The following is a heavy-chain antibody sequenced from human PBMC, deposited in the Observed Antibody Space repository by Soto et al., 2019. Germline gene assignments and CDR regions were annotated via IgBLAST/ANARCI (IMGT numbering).Heavy chain of an antibody. CDR3: VRQGIGFLHGLVDV. Sequence: QVQVQQSGPGLVKPSETLSLTCTVSSGPSKSHNWGWIRQPPGRGLEWIGYVYDTWSTSYNPSLKCWVTVSADTSTNRISLTLRFVTAADTAVYYCVRQGIGFLHGLVDVWGQGTTVIVSS. J-gene: IGHJ6*01. V-gene: IGHV4-59*08. CDR1: SGPSKSHN. CDR2: VYDTWST. D-gene: IGHD3-10*01.